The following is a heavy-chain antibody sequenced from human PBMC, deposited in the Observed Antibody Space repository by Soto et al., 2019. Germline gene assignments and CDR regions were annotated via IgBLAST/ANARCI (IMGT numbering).Heavy chain of an antibody. CDR1: GFTFGNYA. J-gene: IGHJ5*02. D-gene: IGHD2-15*01. CDR3: AKDRGPYCSGGICYPPSWFDP. Sequence: GGSLRLSCVGSGFTFGNYAMSWVRQAPGKGLEWVSSITGIDGRTYYADSVKGRFTISRDNPKNTLYLQMNNLRAEDTAMFYCAKDRGPYCSGGICYPPSWFDPWGQGTQVTVSS. V-gene: IGHV3-23*01. CDR2: ITGIDGRT.